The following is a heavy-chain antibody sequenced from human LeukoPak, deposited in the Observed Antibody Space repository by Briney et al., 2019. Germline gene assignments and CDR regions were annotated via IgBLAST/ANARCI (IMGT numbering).Heavy chain of an antibody. CDR2: INHFGRT. V-gene: IGHV4-34*01. CDR3: ARSYRAHQTFYSSHFFDY. CDR1: GGSFSGYY. J-gene: IGHJ4*02. Sequence: PSETLSLTCAVYGGSFSGYYWNWIRQPLGKGLEWIGEINHFGRTKYDPSLKSRVTISGDTSKNQFSLKMNSLTAADTAVYYCARSYRAHQTFYSSHFFDYWGQGTLVTVSS. D-gene: IGHD5-18*01.